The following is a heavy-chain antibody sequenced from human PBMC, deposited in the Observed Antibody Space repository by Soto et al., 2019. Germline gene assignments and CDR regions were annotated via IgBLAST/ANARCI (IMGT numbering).Heavy chain of an antibody. CDR1: GFTFSSYA. V-gene: IGHV3-30-3*01. J-gene: IGHJ6*02. CDR2: ISYDGSNK. Sequence: QVQLVESGGGVVQPGRSLRLSCAASGFTFSSYAMHWVRQAPGKGLEWVAVISYDGSNKYYADSVKGRFTISRDNSKNTLYLQMNSLRAEDTAVYYSAREGRRGYYYYGMDVWGQGTTVTVSS. CDR3: AREGRRGYYYYGMDV. D-gene: IGHD4-17*01.